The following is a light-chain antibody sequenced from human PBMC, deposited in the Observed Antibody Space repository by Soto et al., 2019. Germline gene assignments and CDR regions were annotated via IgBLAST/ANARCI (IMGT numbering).Light chain of an antibody. CDR2: GAS. J-gene: IGKJ1*01. CDR1: QSVHSN. V-gene: IGKV3-15*01. CDR3: QQYSNWPIT. Sequence: EIVLTQSPSTLSLSPGERATLSCRASQSVHSNLAWYQQKPGQAPRLLIYGASSRATGIAARFSGSGSGTEFTLTIRSLQSEDFAVYYCQQYSNWPITFGQGTKVDIK.